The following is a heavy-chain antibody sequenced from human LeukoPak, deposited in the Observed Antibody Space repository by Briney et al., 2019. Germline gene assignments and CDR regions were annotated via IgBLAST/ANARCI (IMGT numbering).Heavy chain of an antibody. CDR2: ISGSGGST. Sequence: PGGSLRLSCAASGFTFSSYTMSWVRQAPGKGLEWISAISGSGGSTYYADSVKGQFTISRDNSKNTLYLQMNSLRAEDTAVYYCAKGSSSWYDYYYYYMDVWGKGTTVTVSS. J-gene: IGHJ6*03. CDR3: AKGSSSWYDYYYYYMDV. V-gene: IGHV3-23*01. D-gene: IGHD6-13*01. CDR1: GFTFSSYT.